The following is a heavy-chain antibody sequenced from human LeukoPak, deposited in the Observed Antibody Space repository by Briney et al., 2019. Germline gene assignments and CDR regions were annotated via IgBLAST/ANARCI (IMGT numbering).Heavy chain of an antibody. V-gene: IGHV4-61*02. CDR1: GGSISSGSYH. CDR2: IYTSGST. CDR3: ARSIRTWFDY. Sequence: PSQTLSLTCTVSGGSISSGSYHWSWIRQPAGKGLEWIGRIYTSGSTNYNPSLKSRVTISVDTSKNQFSLKLSSVTAADTAVYYCARSIRTWFDYWGQGTLVTVSS. J-gene: IGHJ4*02.